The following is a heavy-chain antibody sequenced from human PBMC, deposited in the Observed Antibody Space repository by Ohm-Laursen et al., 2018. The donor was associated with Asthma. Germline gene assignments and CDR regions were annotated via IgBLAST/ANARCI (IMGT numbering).Heavy chain of an antibody. CDR2: IDYGGST. J-gene: IGHJ4*02. D-gene: IGHD4/OR15-4a*01. Sequence: TLSLTCAVYGGSFSGYSWSWIRQLPGKGLEWIGYIDYGGSTFNNPSLESRITISVVTSKNQISLRLSSVTAADTAVYYCARGVGIYYGAGAIDSWGQGTLVTVSS. CDR1: GGSFSGYS. CDR3: ARGVGIYYGAGAIDS. V-gene: IGHV4-34*09.